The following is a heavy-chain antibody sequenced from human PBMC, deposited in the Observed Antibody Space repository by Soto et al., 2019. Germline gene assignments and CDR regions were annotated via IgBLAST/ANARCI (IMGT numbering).Heavy chain of an antibody. V-gene: IGHV5-10-1*01. CDR1: GYSFTSYW. CDR3: ARGDQLLYGDNYYYGMDV. Sequence: GESLKISCKGSGYSFTSYWISWVRQMPGKGLEWMGRIDPSDSYTNYSPSFQGHVTISADKSISTAYLQWSSLKASDTAMYYCARGDQLLYGDNYYYGMDVWGQGTTVTAP. CDR2: IDPSDSYT. J-gene: IGHJ6*02. D-gene: IGHD2-2*02.